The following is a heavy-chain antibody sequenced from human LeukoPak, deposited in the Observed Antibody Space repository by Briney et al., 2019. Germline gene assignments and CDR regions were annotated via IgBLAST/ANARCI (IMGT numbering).Heavy chain of an antibody. V-gene: IGHV4-31*03. CDR2: IYYSGST. CDR3: ARHALRWGYGGTRSYYFDY. CDR1: GGSISSGGYF. D-gene: IGHD4-23*01. J-gene: IGHJ4*02. Sequence: PSQTLSLTCTVSGGSISSGGYFWSWIRQHPGKDLEWIGYIYYSGSTYYNPSLKSRVTISVDTSKNQFSLKLSSVTAADTAVYYCARHALRWGYGGTRSYYFDYWGQGTLVTVSS.